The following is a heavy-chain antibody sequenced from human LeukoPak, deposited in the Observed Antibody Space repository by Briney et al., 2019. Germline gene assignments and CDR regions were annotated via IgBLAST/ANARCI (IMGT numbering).Heavy chain of an antibody. CDR1: GFTFSSYA. V-gene: IGHV3-21*01. J-gene: IGHJ4*02. D-gene: IGHD3-10*01. CDR3: ARVGILAGSKYFDY. CDR2: ISGSGDNT. Sequence: GGSLRLSCAASGFTFSSYAMTWVRQAPGKGLEWVSTISGSGDNTFYADSVKGRFTISRDNAKNSLYLQMSSLRAEDTAVYYCARVGILAGSKYFDYWGQGTLVTVSS.